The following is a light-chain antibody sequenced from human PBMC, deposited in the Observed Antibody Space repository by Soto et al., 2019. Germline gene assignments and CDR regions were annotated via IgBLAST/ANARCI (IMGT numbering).Light chain of an antibody. J-gene: IGLJ3*02. V-gene: IGLV2-14*03. CDR2: DVS. Sequence: QSALTQPASVSGSPGHSITISRTGTSSDVGGYNYVSWYQHHTGKAPKLMIYDVSNRPSGVSNRFSGSKSGNTASLTIFGRQAEDEADYYCSSYGSTARVFGGGTKLTVL. CDR3: SSYGSTARV. CDR1: SSDVGGYNY.